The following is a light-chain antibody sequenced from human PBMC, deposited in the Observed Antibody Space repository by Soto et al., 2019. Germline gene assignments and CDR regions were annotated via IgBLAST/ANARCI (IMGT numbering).Light chain of an antibody. Sequence: QSALTQPRSVSGSPGQSVTISCTGTSSDVGDYNYVSWYQQHPGKAPKLFIYDVSQRPSGVPDRFSASKSGNTASLTISGLQADDEADYYCCSYAGSYTWVFGGGTKLTVL. J-gene: IGLJ3*02. CDR3: CSYAGSYTWV. V-gene: IGLV2-11*01. CDR1: SSDVGDYNY. CDR2: DVS.